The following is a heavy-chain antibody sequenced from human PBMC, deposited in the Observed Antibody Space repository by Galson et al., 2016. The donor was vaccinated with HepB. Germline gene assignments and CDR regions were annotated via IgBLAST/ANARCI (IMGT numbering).Heavy chain of an antibody. CDR2: IRYDGSNK. V-gene: IGHV3-33*03. Sequence: SLRLSCAASGFTFSNYGMHWVRQAPGKGLEWVAVIRYDGSNKYYADSVKGRFTISRDNAKNSLYLQMNSLRAEDTAIYYCANRDGYNYGFDYWGQGTLVTVSS. D-gene: IGHD5-24*01. J-gene: IGHJ4*02. CDR3: ANRDGYNYGFDY. CDR1: GFTFSNYG.